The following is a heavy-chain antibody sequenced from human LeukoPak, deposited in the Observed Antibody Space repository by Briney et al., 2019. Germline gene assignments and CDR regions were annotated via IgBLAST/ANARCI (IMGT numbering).Heavy chain of an antibody. CDR3: ARHDRNAGYSSGWTVDY. Sequence: PSETLSLTCAVYGGSFSSYFWSWIRQPPGKGLEWIGEINHSGSTNYNPSLKGRATISVDTSKNQFSLKLSSVTAADTAVYYCARHDRNAGYSSGWTVDYWGQGTLVTVSS. CDR2: INHSGST. V-gene: IGHV4-34*01. CDR1: GGSFSSYF. D-gene: IGHD6-19*01. J-gene: IGHJ4*02.